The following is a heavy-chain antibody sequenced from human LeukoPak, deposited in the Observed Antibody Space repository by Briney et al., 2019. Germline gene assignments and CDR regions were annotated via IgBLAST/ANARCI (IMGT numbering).Heavy chain of an antibody. Sequence: SETLSLTCTVSGGSISGYYWSWIRQPPGKGLEWIGYIYYSGSTNYNPSLKSRVTISVDTSKNQFSLKLSSVTAADTAVYYCARDTTIGGLFVLWGRGTLVTVSS. V-gene: IGHV4-59*01. CDR1: GGSISGYY. D-gene: IGHD2/OR15-2a*01. J-gene: IGHJ2*01. CDR2: IYYSGST. CDR3: ARDTTIGGLFVL.